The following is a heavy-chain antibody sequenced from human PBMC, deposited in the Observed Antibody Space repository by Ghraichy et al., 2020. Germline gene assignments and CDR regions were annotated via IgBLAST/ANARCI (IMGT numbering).Heavy chain of an antibody. CDR1: GGTFSSYA. Sequence: SVKVSCKASGGTFSSYAISWVRQAPGQGLEWMGGIIPIFGTANYAQKFQGRVTITADESTSTAYMELSSLRSEDTAVYYCARDRIKGDFWSGYYDGIGGMDVWGQWTTDTVS. J-gene: IGHJ6*02. D-gene: IGHD3-3*01. CDR2: IIPIFGTA. CDR3: ARDRIKGDFWSGYYDGIGGMDV. V-gene: IGHV1-69*13.